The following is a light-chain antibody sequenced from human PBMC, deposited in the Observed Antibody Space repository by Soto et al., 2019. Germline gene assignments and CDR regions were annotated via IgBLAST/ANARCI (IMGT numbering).Light chain of an antibody. Sequence: DIVMTQSPLSLPVTPGGAASISXRSNHSLLHSNGYNYLDWYLQEPGQSPXXLIYLGSNRASGVPDRFSGSGSGTDFTLKISRVEAEDVGVYYCMQALQTRTFGQGTKVDIK. CDR1: HSLLHSNGYNY. CDR3: MQALQTRT. V-gene: IGKV2-28*01. J-gene: IGKJ1*01. CDR2: LGS.